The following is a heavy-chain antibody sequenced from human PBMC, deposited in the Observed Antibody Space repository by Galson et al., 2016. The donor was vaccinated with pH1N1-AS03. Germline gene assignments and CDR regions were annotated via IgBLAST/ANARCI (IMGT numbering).Heavy chain of an antibody. Sequence: SLRLSCAASGFTFSGYWMSWVRQAPGKGLEWVANIKRDGSEKFYVDSVRGRFTISRDNAKNSLYLLMNSLRAEDTAVYYCARKGGSSPNDAFDIWGQGTMVPVSS. CDR3: ARKGGSSPNDAFDI. CDR1: GFTFSGYW. J-gene: IGHJ3*02. V-gene: IGHV3-7*01. D-gene: IGHD6-13*01. CDR2: IKRDGSEK.